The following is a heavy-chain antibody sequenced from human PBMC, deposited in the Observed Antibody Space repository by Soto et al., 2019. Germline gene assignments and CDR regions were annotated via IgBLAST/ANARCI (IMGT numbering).Heavy chain of an antibody. V-gene: IGHV2-5*02. D-gene: IGHD3-22*01. CDR3: AHSAFYSDSSGYAGYDFDY. Sequence: QITLKESGPTLVKPTQPLTLTCSFSGFSLSTSGVGVGWIRQPPGKALEWLAFIYWDDDKRYSPSLQSRLTITMDTSKNQVVLTMTNMDPVDTATYYCAHSAFYSDSSGYAGYDFDYWGQGTLVTVSS. J-gene: IGHJ4*02. CDR2: IYWDDDK. CDR1: GFSLSTSGVG.